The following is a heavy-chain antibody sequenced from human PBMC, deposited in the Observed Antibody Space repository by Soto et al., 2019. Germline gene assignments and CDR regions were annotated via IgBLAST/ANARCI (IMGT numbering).Heavy chain of an antibody. D-gene: IGHD1-26*01. Sequence: ASVKGSCKASGGTFSSFTISWVRQAPGQGLEWMGGIIPRYGTANYAQKFQGRVTITADASTRTAYMELSSLRSEDTAVYYCAKDRRADWESYYYYAMDVWGQGTTVTVSS. CDR2: IIPRYGTA. CDR3: AKDRRADWESYYYYAMDV. J-gene: IGHJ6*02. V-gene: IGHV1-69*13. CDR1: GGTFSSFT.